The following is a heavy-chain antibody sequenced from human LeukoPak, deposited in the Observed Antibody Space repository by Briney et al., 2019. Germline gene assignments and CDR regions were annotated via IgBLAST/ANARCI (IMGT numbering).Heavy chain of an antibody. CDR2: INPNSGGT. CDR3: ARDAFPVVVHTLNWLDP. D-gene: IGHD2-15*01. CDR1: GYTFTGYY. V-gene: IGHV1-2*02. J-gene: IGHJ5*02. Sequence: ASVKVSCKASGYTFTGYYMHWVRQAPGQGLEWMGWINPNSGGTNYAQKFQGRVTMTRDTSISTAYMELSRLRSDDTAVYYCARDAFPVVVHTLNWLDPWGQGTLVTVSS.